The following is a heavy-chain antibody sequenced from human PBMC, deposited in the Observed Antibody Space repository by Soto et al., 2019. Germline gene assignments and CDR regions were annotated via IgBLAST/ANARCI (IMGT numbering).Heavy chain of an antibody. V-gene: IGHV3-30-3*01. CDR1: GFTFSSYA. CDR3: ARDRHITMVRGVTYPDY. D-gene: IGHD3-10*01. CDR2: ISYDGSNK. Sequence: VFRLGGSLRLSCAASGFTFSSYAMHWVRQAPGKGLEWVAVISYDGSNKYYADSVKGRFTISRDNSKNTLYLQMNSLRAEDTAVYYCARDRHITMVRGVTYPDYWGQGTLVTVSS. J-gene: IGHJ4*02.